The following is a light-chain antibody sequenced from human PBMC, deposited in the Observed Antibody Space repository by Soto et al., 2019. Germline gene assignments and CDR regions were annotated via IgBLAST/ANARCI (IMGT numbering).Light chain of an antibody. J-gene: IGKJ2*01. V-gene: IGKV3-20*01. CDR2: GAS. Sequence: EIVLTQSPGTLSLSPGEGATLSCRASQSVSSSSLGWYQQRPGQAPRLLIYGASTRATGIPDRFRGSGSGTDFTLTISRLEPEDFAVYFCQQCDSSPYTFGQGTTLEIK. CDR1: QSVSSSS. CDR3: QQCDSSPYT.